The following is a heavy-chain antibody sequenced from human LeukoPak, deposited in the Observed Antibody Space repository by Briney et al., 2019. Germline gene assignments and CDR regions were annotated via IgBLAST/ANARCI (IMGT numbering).Heavy chain of an antibody. CDR3: ARVDYDSSGYYYFFDY. V-gene: IGHV4-38-2*02. D-gene: IGHD3-22*01. CDR1: GYSISSGYY. J-gene: IGHJ4*02. Sequence: SETLSLTCTVSGYSISSGYYWGWIRQPPGTGLEWIGSIYHSGSTYYNPSLKSRVTISVDTSKNQFSLKLSSVTAADTAVYYCARVDYDSSGYYYFFDYWGQGTLVTVSS. CDR2: IYHSGST.